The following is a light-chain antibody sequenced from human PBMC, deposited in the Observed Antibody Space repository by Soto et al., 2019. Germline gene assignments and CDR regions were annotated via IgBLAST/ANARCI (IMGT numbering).Light chain of an antibody. CDR3: SSYTSSSTLLV. V-gene: IGLV2-14*01. CDR1: SSDVGGYNY. Sequence: QSALTQPASVSGSTGQSITISCTGTSSDVGGYNYVSWYQQHPGKAPKLMIYDVSNRPSGVSNRFSGSKFGNTASLTISGLQAEDEADYYCSSYTSSSTLLVFGGGTKLTVL. J-gene: IGLJ2*01. CDR2: DVS.